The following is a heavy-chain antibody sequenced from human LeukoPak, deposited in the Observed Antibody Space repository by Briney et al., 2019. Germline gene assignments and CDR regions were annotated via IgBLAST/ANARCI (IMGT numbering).Heavy chain of an antibody. CDR3: ARNNFDNWFDP. D-gene: IGHD5-24*01. CDR2: INPKSGGT. CDR1: GYTFTGYY. Sequence: ASVKVSCKASGYTFTGYYMHWVRQAPGQGVEWMGRINPKSGGTNYAQNFQGRVTMTRDTSISTAYMELSRLRSDDTAVYYCARNNFDNWFDPWGQGTLVTVSS. V-gene: IGHV1-2*06. J-gene: IGHJ5*02.